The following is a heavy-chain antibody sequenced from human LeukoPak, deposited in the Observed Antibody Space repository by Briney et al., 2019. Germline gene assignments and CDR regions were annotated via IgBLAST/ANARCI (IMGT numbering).Heavy chain of an antibody. J-gene: IGHJ3*01. V-gene: IGHV3-23*01. D-gene: IGHD1-26*01. CDR1: GFSFSSYA. CDR3: AEELPGAFDF. CDR2: VSASGRST. Sequence: GGSPRLSCAASGFSFSSYAMNWVRQAPGKGLEWVSSVSASGRSTNYADSVKGRFTISRDNSKNTVYLLMNSLRAEDTAIYYRAEELPGAFDFWGQGTMVTVSS.